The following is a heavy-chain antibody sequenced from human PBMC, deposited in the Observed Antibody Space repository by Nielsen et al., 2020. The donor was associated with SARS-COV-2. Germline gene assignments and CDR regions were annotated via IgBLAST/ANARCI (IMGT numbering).Heavy chain of an antibody. CDR2: ISSSSSYI. CDR1: GFTFSSYS. J-gene: IGHJ6*02. Sequence: GALRLSCAASGFTFSSYSMNWVRQAPGKGLEWVSSISSSSSYIYYADSVKGRFTISRDNAKNSLYLQMNSLRAEDTAVYYCARAYRPITIFGVVPPSGMDVWGQGTTVTVSS. CDR3: ARAYRPITIFGVVPPSGMDV. D-gene: IGHD3-3*01. V-gene: IGHV3-21*01.